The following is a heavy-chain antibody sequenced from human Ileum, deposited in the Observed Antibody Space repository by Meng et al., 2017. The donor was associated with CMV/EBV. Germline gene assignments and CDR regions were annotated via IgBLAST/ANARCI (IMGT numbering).Heavy chain of an antibody. CDR2: ISPRGST. D-gene: IGHD3-22*01. Sequence: VSGASITGSDWWNWVRQPPGKGLEWIGEISPRGSTNYNPSLKSRVTISADKSKNQFSLNLNSVTAADTAVYYCARGLDTSGYYSFFDFWGQGTLVTVSS. V-gene: IGHV4-4*02. CDR3: ARGLDTSGYYSFFDF. J-gene: IGHJ4*02. CDR1: GASITGSDW.